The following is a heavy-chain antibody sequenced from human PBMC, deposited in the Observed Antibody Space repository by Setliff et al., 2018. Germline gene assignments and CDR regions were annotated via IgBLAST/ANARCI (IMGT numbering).Heavy chain of an antibody. V-gene: IGHV4-61*02. CDR3: ARERYFDWFFEN. J-gene: IGHJ4*02. Sequence: SETLSLTCTVSGASIGSGSHYWSWIRQPAGRGLEWIGRIYTSGTTNYSPSLKSRVSISSDTSKNVISLKLNSVTAADTAVYFCARERYFDWFFENWGQGTLVTVSS. CDR1: GASIGSGSHY. CDR2: IYTSGTT. D-gene: IGHD3-9*01.